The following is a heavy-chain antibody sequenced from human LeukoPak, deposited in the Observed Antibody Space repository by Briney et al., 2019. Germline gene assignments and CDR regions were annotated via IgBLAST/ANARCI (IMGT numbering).Heavy chain of an antibody. V-gene: IGHV3-74*01. CDR2: INNDGSTT. D-gene: IGHD3-16*01. J-gene: IGHJ3*02. Sequence: EGSLRLSCAASGFTFNTYWMHWVRQAPGKGLVWVSRINNDGSTTTYADSVKGRFTISRDNAKKTLYLQMNSLRVEDTAVYYCASYTDAFDIWGQGTMVTVSS. CDR1: GFTFNTYW. CDR3: ASYTDAFDI.